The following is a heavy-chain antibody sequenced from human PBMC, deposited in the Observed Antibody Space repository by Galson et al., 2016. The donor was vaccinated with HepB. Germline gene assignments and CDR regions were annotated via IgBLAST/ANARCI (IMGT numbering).Heavy chain of an antibody. CDR3: ARGQNNFRR. CDR1: GGSINNYY. D-gene: IGHD1-20*01. J-gene: IGHJ4*02. Sequence: SETLSLTCSVSGGSINNYYWSWIRQPPGKGLEWIGYISYIGSTNSIPSLKGRVTISVDTSKNQFSLKLRSVTAADTAVYYCARGQNNFRRWGQGTLVTVSS. CDR2: ISYIGST. V-gene: IGHV4-59*01.